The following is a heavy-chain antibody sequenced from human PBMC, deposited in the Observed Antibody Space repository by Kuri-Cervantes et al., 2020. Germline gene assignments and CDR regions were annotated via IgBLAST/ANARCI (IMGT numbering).Heavy chain of an antibody. J-gene: IGHJ5*02. CDR3: ARGRTQNWFDP. Sequence: ASVKVSCKASGYTFTSYAMHWVRQAPGQRLEWMGWINAGNGNTKYSQKFQGRVTMTTDTSTSTAYMELRSLRSDDTAVYYCARGRTQNWFDPWGQGTLVTVSS. CDR1: GYTFTSYA. D-gene: IGHD1-7*01. V-gene: IGHV1-3*01. CDR2: INAGNGNT.